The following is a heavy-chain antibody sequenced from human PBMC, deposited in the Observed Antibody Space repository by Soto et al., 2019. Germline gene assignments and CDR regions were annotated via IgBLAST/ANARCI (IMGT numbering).Heavy chain of an antibody. CDR1: GFTFSSYG. CDR2: IAYDGSNK. D-gene: IGHD6-19*01. V-gene: IGHV3-30*18. J-gene: IGHJ4*02. CDR3: AKDGSSGWSLDD. Sequence: QVQLVESGGGVVQPGRSLRLSCAASGFTFSSYGMHWVRQAPGKGLEWVAVIAYDGSNKYYADSVKGRFTISRYNSKNTLYLQMNSLRAEDTAVYYCAKDGSSGWSLDDWGQGTLVTVSS.